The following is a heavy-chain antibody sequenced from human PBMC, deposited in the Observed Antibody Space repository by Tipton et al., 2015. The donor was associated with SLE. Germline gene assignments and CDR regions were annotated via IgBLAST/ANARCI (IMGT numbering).Heavy chain of an antibody. CDR2: VSYSGST. J-gene: IGHJ2*01. Sequence: TLSLTCTVAADSFTHYHWSWIRQPPGKGLEWIGYVSYSGSTNYNPSLRSRVTISVDTSKNQFSLNLSPVTAADTALYFCARHRPDYWYFDLWGRGTLVTVSS. V-gene: IGHV4-59*08. CDR1: ADSFTHYH. D-gene: IGHD1-14*01. CDR3: ARHRPDYWYFDL.